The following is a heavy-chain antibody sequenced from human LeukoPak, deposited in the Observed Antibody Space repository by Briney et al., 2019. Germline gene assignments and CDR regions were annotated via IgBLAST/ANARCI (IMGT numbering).Heavy chain of an antibody. Sequence: SETLSLTCTVSGGSISSYYWSWIRQPAGKGLEWIGRIYTSGSTNYNPSLKSRVTMSVDTSKNQFSLKLSSVTAADTAVYYCARDRLVVVPAAMLINYYYYMDVWGKGTTVTVSS. J-gene: IGHJ6*03. D-gene: IGHD2-2*01. CDR3: ARDRLVVVPAAMLINYYYYMDV. CDR2: IYTSGST. V-gene: IGHV4-4*07. CDR1: GGSISSYY.